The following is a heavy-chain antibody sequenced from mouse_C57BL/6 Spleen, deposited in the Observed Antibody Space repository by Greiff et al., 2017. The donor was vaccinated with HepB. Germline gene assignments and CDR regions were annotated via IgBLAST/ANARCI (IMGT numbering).Heavy chain of an antibody. D-gene: IGHD1-1*01. CDR3: VREGVLRFFFDY. V-gene: IGHV10-3*01. CDR2: IRSKSSNYAT. CDR1: GFTFNTYA. Sequence: EVQRVESGGGLVQPKGSLKLSCAASGFTFNTYAMHWVRQAPGKGLEWVARIRSKSSNYATYYADSVKDRFTISRDDSQSMLYLQMNNLKTEDTAMYYCVREGVLRFFFDYWGQGTTLTVSS. J-gene: IGHJ2*01.